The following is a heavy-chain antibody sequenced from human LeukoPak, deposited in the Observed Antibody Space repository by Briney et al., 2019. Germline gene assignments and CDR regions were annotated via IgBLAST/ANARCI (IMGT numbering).Heavy chain of an antibody. CDR3: ARTIAQYSNSWLYFYYGLDV. D-gene: IGHD6-13*01. CDR1: GFTFDSYA. V-gene: IGHV3-23*01. J-gene: IGHJ6*02. Sequence: PGGSLRLSCTASGFTFDSYAMSWVRQAPGKGLEWVSSISGGSEDTYYADSVKGRFTISRDNSKSTLYLQMNSLRAEDTAVYYCARTIAQYSNSWLYFYYGLDVCGQGTQVTVSS. CDR2: ISGGSEDT.